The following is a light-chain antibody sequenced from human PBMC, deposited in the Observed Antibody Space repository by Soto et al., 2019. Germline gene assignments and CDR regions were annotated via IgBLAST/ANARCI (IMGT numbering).Light chain of an antibody. CDR1: QYVGTR. V-gene: IGKV3-11*01. CDR2: YTS. CDR3: HLRQSWPRT. J-gene: IGKJ1*01. Sequence: EIVLTQYPATLSSSPGETATLSCRASQYVGTRLAWYQHKPGQDPRLLIYYTSNRDTGIPARFSGSGSGTDFTLTINSLAPEDFAIYYCHLRQSWPRTFGQGTKVDIK.